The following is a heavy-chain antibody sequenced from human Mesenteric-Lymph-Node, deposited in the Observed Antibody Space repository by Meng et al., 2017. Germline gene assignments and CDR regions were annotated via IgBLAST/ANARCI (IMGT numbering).Heavy chain of an antibody. CDR3: GRGPCSGGGCYSLGLYYGMDV. Sequence: SVKVSCKASGGTFNNYAINWVRQAPGQGLEWMGGIIPMFGTADYAQKFQGRVTMTADKSTSTAYMELSSLRSDDTAVYYCGRGPCSGGGCYSLGLYYGMDVWGQGTTVTVSS. J-gene: IGHJ6*02. V-gene: IGHV1-69*06. CDR2: IIPMFGTA. D-gene: IGHD2-21*02. CDR1: GGTFNNYA.